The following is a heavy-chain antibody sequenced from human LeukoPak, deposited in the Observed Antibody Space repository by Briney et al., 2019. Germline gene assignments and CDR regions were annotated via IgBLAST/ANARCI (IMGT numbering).Heavy chain of an antibody. CDR2: ISGSGGST. CDR1: GFTFSSYA. J-gene: IGHJ4*02. V-gene: IGHV3-23*01. CDR3: AKDQDSSGWEAFDY. D-gene: IGHD6-19*01. Sequence: GGSLRLSCAASGFTFSSYAMSWVRQAPGKGLEWVSAISGSGGSTYYADSVKGRFTISRDNSKDTLYLQMNSLRAEDTAVYYCAKDQDSSGWEAFDYWGQGTLVTVSS.